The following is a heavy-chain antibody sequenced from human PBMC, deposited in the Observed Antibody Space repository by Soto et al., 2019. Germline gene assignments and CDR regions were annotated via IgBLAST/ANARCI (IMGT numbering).Heavy chain of an antibody. CDR3: ARTPAGRMAGYFDY. D-gene: IGHD6-19*01. CDR1: GGSISSSSYY. CDR2: IYYSGST. V-gene: IGHV4-39*01. J-gene: IGHJ4*02. Sequence: QLQLQESGPGLVKPSETLSLTCTVSGGSISSSSYYWGWIRQPPGKGLEWIGSIYYSGSTYYNPSLKSRVTISVDTSKNQFSLKLSSVTAADTAVYYCARTPAGRMAGYFDYWGQGTLVTVSS.